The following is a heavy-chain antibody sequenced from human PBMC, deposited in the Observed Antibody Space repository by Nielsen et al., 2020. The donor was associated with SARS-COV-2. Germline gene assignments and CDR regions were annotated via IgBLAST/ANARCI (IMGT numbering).Heavy chain of an antibody. V-gene: IGHV3-74*01. CDR1: GFTFSSHW. D-gene: IGHD6-19*01. CDR2: INNDGSST. Sequence: GESLKISCVASGFTFSSHWMHWVRQVPGKGLLWLSRINNDGSSTSYADSVKGRFTISRDNSKNTLYLQMNSLGADDTAIYYCTRRVAGGTMDVWGQGTTVTVSS. J-gene: IGHJ6*02. CDR3: TRRVAGGTMDV.